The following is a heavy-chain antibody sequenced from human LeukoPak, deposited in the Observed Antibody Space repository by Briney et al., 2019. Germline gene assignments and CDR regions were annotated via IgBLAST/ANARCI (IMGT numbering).Heavy chain of an antibody. Sequence: ASVKVSCKASGYTFTSYYMHWVRQAPGQGLEWMGIINPSGGSTSYAQKFQGRVTMTMDTSTSTVYMELSSQRSEDTAVYYCARARGCSYGYVPGLDYWGQGTLVTVSS. CDR1: GYTFTSYY. CDR3: ARARGCSYGYVPGLDY. CDR2: INPSGGST. D-gene: IGHD5-18*01. J-gene: IGHJ4*02. V-gene: IGHV1-46*01.